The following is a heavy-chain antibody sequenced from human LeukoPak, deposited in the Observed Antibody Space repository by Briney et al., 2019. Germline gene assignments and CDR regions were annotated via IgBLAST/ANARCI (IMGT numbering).Heavy chain of an antibody. V-gene: IGHV3-30*04. CDR2: ISYDGSNK. CDR3: ARDSSSSWYYVGAFDI. D-gene: IGHD6-13*01. CDR1: GFTFSSYA. Sequence: PGGSLRLSCAASGFTFSSYAMHWVRQAPGKGLEWVAVISYDGSNKYYADSVKGRFTISRDNSKNTLYLQMNSLRAEDTAVYYCARDSSSSWYYVGAFDIWGQGTMVTVSS. J-gene: IGHJ3*02.